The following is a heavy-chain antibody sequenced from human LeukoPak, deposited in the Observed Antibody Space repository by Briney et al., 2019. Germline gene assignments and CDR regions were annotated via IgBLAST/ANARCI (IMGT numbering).Heavy chain of an antibody. Sequence: PWETLSLTCTVSGGSISSGGYYWSWIRQHPGKDLEWIGYIDYSGSTYYNPSLKSRVTISIDTSRNQFSLRLSSVTAADTAVYYCARDLVTVTKGFDIWGQGTMVSVSS. J-gene: IGHJ3*02. CDR3: ARDLVTVTKGFDI. D-gene: IGHD4-17*01. CDR2: IDYSGST. CDR1: GGSISSGGYY. V-gene: IGHV4-31*03.